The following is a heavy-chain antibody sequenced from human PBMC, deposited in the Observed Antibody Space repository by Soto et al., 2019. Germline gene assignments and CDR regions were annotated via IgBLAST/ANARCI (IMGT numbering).Heavy chain of an antibody. CDR1: GYSFAGYW. D-gene: IGHD5-12*01. Sequence: GESLKISCKGSGYSFAGYWITWVRQKPGKGLEWMGRIDPSDSQTYYSPSFRGHVTISVTKSITTVFLQWSSLRASDTAMYYCARQIYDSGKGPSFQYYFDSWGQGTPVTVSS. CDR2: IDPSDSQT. V-gene: IGHV5-10-1*01. CDR3: ARQIYDSGKGPSFQYYFDS. J-gene: IGHJ4*02.